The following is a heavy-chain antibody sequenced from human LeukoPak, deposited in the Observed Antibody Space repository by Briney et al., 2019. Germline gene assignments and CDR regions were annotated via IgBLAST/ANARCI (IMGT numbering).Heavy chain of an antibody. Sequence: ASAKVSCKASGYTFTSYDINWVRQATGQGLEWMGWMNPNSGNTGYAQKFQGRVTITRNTSITTAYMELSSLGSEDTAVYYCARGHTPIYAFDIWGQGTMVTVSS. J-gene: IGHJ3*02. D-gene: IGHD3-3*02. CDR3: ARGHTPIYAFDI. CDR1: GYTFTSYD. V-gene: IGHV1-8*01. CDR2: MNPNSGNT.